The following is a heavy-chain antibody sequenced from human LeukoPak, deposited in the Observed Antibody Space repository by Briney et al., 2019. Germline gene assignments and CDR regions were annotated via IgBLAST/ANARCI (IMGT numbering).Heavy chain of an antibody. J-gene: IGHJ4*02. CDR3: ARVGDTAMANDY. CDR1: GFTFSSYA. D-gene: IGHD5-18*01. CDR2: ISYDGSNK. V-gene: IGHV3-30-3*01. Sequence: GGSLRLSCAPSGFTFSSYAMHWVRQAPGKGLEWVAVISYDGSNKYYADSVKGRFTISRDNSKNTLYLQMNSLRAEDTAVYYCARVGDTAMANDYWGQGTLVTVSS.